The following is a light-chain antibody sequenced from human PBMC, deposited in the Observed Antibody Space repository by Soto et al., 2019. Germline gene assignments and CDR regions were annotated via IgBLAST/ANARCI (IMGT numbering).Light chain of an antibody. Sequence: IQLTQSPSSLSASVGDRVTLTCRASQSINIYLNWYQQQPGKAPTLLIYAASSLQSGVPSRFSGGGSRTDFTLTISRLQTEDFATYYCQQSYRSPYTFGQGTKLEI. CDR3: QQSYRSPYT. J-gene: IGKJ2*01. CDR2: AAS. CDR1: QSINIY. V-gene: IGKV1-39*01.